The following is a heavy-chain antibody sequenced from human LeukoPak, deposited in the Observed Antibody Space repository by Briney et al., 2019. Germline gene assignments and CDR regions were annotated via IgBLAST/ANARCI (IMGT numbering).Heavy chain of an antibody. J-gene: IGHJ4*02. CDR1: GYTFTSYG. Sequence: GASVKVSCKASGYTFTSYGISWVRQAPGQGLEWMGWISAYNGNTNYAQKLQGRVTMTTDTSTSTAYMELWSLRSDDTAVYYCARDAGDIVVVPAAGFDYWGQGTLVTVSS. D-gene: IGHD2-2*01. CDR2: ISAYNGNT. CDR3: ARDAGDIVVVPAAGFDY. V-gene: IGHV1-18*01.